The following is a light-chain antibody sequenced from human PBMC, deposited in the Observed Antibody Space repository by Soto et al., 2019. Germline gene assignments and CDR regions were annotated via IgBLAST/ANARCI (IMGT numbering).Light chain of an antibody. V-gene: IGLV2-14*03. CDR2: DVN. CDR1: SSDIGGYNY. J-gene: IGLJ3*02. CDR3: TSYATGTTL. Sequence: QSALTQPASVSGSPGQSITISCTGSSSDIGGYNYVSWYQQHPGKVPKLLIYDVNNRPSGISDRFSGSQSGNTASLTISGLQAEDEATYYCTSYATGTTLFGGGTKLTVL.